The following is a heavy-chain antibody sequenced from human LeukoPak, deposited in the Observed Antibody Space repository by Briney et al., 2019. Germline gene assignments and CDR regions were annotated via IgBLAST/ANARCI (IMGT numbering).Heavy chain of an antibody. CDR1: GGSISSSPYY. CDR3: ARGLGRYFDWLRFDY. D-gene: IGHD3-9*01. Sequence: SETLSLTCTVSGGSISSSPYYWGWIRQPPGKGLEWIGSIYYSGTTHYSPSLESRVTISVDTSKNQFSLKLSSVTAADTAVYYCARGLGRYFDWLRFDYWGQGTLVTVSS. CDR2: IYYSGTT. J-gene: IGHJ4*02. V-gene: IGHV4-39*07.